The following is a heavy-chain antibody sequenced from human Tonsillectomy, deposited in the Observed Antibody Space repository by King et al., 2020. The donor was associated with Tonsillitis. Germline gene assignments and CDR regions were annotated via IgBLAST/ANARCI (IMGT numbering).Heavy chain of an antibody. D-gene: IGHD3-22*01. V-gene: IGHV4-59*01. J-gene: IGHJ4*02. CDR2: IYYSGST. CDR1: GGSISSYY. CDR3: ARAGDYYGSSGYYGSYYFDS. Sequence: VQLQESGPGLVKPSETLSLTCTVSGGSISSYYWSWIRQPPGKGLEWIGYIYYSGSTNYNPSLKSRVTISVDTSKNQFSLKLSSVTAADTAVYYCARAGDYYGSSGYYGSYYFDSWGQGTLVTVSS.